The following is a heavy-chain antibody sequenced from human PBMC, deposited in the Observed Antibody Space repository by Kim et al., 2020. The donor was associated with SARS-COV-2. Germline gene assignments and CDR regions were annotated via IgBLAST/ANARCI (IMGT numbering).Heavy chain of an antibody. J-gene: IGHJ4*02. CDR3: ARVYYDFGEYYFDY. V-gene: IGHV3-66*01. D-gene: IGHD3-3*01. Sequence: ADSVKGRFTISRDNSKNTLYLQMNSLRAEDTAVYYCARVYYDFGEYYFDYWGQGTLVTVSS.